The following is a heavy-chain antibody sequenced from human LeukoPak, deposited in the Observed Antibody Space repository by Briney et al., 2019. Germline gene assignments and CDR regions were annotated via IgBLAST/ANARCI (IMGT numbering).Heavy chain of an antibody. V-gene: IGHV3-33*08. Sequence: GTSLRLSCEASGFTLSSYAMHWVRQAPGRGLEWVAGIWYDGTDKYYADSVKGRFTISRDNSRNTLYLQMNSLRVEDTAMYSCARDPAGNRGNFDYWGQGTLVTVSS. CDR1: GFTLSSYA. J-gene: IGHJ4*02. CDR2: IWYDGTDK. CDR3: ARDPAGNRGNFDY. D-gene: IGHD6-13*01.